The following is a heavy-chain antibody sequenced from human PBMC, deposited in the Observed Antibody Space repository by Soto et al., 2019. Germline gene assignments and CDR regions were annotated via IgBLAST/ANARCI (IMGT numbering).Heavy chain of an antibody. CDR1: GYTFASYG. V-gene: IGHV1-18*01. Sequence: ASVKVSCKASGYTFASYGSRWVRQAPGQGLEWMGWISAYNGNTNYAQKLQGRVTMTTDTSTSTAYMELRSLRSDDTAVYYCARDLNYCSSTSCYAGYYYYGMDVWGQGTTVTVSS. CDR3: ARDLNYCSSTSCYAGYYYYGMDV. D-gene: IGHD2-2*01. CDR2: ISAYNGNT. J-gene: IGHJ6*02.